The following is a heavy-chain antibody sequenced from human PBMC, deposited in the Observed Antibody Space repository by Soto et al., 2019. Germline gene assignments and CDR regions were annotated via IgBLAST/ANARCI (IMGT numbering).Heavy chain of an antibody. V-gene: IGHV3-11*01. CDR1: GFTFSDYY. Sequence: GGSLRLSCEASGFTFSDYYMSWIRQVPGKGLEWVSYISIGGTPIYYADSVKGRFTISRDNAQNSLYLHMTSLAAEDTALYYCVRGPEELVYYNSIDVWGQGTTVTVSS. J-gene: IGHJ6*02. CDR2: ISIGGTPI. CDR3: VRGPEELVYYNSIDV. D-gene: IGHD3-10*01.